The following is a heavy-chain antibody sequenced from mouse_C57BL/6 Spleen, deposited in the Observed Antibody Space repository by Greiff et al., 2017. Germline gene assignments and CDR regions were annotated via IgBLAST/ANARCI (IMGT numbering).Heavy chain of an antibody. CDR3: AREGWDGGFAY. V-gene: IGHV5-16*01. CDR2: INYDGSST. D-gene: IGHD4-1*01. Sequence: EVKLVESEGGLVQPGSSMKLSCTASGFTFSDYYMAWVRQVPEKGLEWVANINYDGSSTYYLDSLKSRFIISRDNAKNILYLQMSSLKSGDTATYYCAREGWDGGFAYWGQGTLVTVSA. CDR1: GFTFSDYY. J-gene: IGHJ3*01.